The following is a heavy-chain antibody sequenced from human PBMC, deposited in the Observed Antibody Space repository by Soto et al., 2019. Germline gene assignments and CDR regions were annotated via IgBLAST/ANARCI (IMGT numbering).Heavy chain of an antibody. Sequence: ASETLSLTCSVSGGSVRSGNHFWNWIRQPPGRRLEWLGYMYYTGVTNYNPSLKSRVSMSVDTSKNQFSLKLTSLTAADTAVYYCARGGEPLGYYGLDVWGQGITVTV. CDR2: MYYTGVT. V-gene: IGHV4-61*01. CDR3: ARGGEPLGYYGLDV. J-gene: IGHJ6*02. D-gene: IGHD3-10*01. CDR1: GGSVRSGNHF.